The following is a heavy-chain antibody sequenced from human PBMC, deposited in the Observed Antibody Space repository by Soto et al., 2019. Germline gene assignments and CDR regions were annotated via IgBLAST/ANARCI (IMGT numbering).Heavy chain of an antibody. D-gene: IGHD3-10*01. CDR3: ARDRVVIQYFLDY. V-gene: IGHV3-33*01. CDR2: IWYDGSKQ. J-gene: IGHJ4*02. CDR1: GFTFSSYG. Sequence: QVQLVESGGGVVQPGRSLRLSCVASGFTFSSYGMHWVRQAPGKGLEWVAVIWYDGSKQYYADSVKGRFTISRDSSRNTLYLQMNSLRAEDTAVYYCARDRVVIQYFLDYWGQGTLVTVSS.